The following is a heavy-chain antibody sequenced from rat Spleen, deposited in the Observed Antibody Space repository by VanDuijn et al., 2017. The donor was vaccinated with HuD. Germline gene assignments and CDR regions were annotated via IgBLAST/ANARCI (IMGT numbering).Heavy chain of an antibody. CDR2: INQSNST. D-gene: IGHD1-10*01. CDR1: GYSITSYY. V-gene: IGHV3-1*01. Sequence: EVQLQESGPGLVRPSQSFSLTCSVTGYSITSYYRGWIRKFPGNKMEWIGHINQSNSTNYNPTLRSRISITRDTSKNQFFLHLNSVTTEDTATYFCARHNVTTGDYFDYWGQGVMVTVSS. J-gene: IGHJ2*01. CDR3: ARHNVTTGDYFDY.